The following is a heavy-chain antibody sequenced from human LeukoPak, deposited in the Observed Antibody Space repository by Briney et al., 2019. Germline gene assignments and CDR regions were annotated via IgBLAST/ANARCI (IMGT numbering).Heavy chain of an antibody. D-gene: IGHD4-23*01. Sequence: GGSLRLSCAASGFTFSSYAMHWVRRAPGKGLEWVAVISYDGSNEYYADSVKGRFTISRDNSKNSLYLQMNSLRAADTAVYYCARSPGYGGRKSYYYYMDVWGKGTTVTISS. J-gene: IGHJ6*03. CDR1: GFTFSSYA. CDR3: ARSPGYGGRKSYYYYMDV. CDR2: ISYDGSNE. V-gene: IGHV3-30*04.